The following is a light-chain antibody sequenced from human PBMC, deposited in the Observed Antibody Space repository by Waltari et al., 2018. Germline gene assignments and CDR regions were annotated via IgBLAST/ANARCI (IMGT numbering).Light chain of an antibody. CDR1: NSNVGINY. Sequence: QSVLTQPPSVSGAPGQRVTISCSGSNSNVGINYVSWFQHVPGAAPRLLIYRNNPRASGFPDRFSGSKSGSSASLAISGLRSEDDADYYCAAWDVSLRGIFGTGTRVTVL. CDR3: AAWDVSLRGI. CDR2: RNN. J-gene: IGLJ1*01. V-gene: IGLV1-47*01.